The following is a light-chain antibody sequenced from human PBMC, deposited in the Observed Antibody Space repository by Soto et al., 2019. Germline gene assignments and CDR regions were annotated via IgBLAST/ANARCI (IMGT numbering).Light chain of an antibody. Sequence: QSALTQPASVSGSPGQSITISCTGSSSDVGGYDYVSWYQHHPGKGPKLILYEVSNRPSGVSDRFSGSKSGNTASLSISGLQAEDEADYYCASYTSITTLYVFGTGTKVTAL. CDR1: SSDVGGYDY. CDR2: EVS. J-gene: IGLJ1*01. CDR3: ASYTSITTLYV. V-gene: IGLV2-14*01.